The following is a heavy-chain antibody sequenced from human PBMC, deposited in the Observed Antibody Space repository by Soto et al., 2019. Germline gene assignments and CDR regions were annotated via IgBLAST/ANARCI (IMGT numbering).Heavy chain of an antibody. CDR3: AKDRVGGTFYTPLGF. J-gene: IGHJ4*02. D-gene: IGHD3-16*01. CDR1: GVNFDNYG. CDR2: ITYDGSNK. Sequence: PGGSVRISCQSSGVNFDNYGLHRVRQAPGKGLEWVAVITYDGSNKYYADSVKGRFPISRDNSKNTLSLHLNTLKPEDTAVYHCAKDRVGGTFYTPLGFWGQGILVTV. V-gene: IGHV3-30*18.